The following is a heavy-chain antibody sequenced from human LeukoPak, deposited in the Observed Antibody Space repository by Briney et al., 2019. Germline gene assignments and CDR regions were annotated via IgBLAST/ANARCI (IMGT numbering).Heavy chain of an antibody. V-gene: IGHV3-74*01. CDR2: INSDGSST. Sequence: GGSLRLSCAASGFTFSSYWMHWVRQAPGKGLVWDSRINSDGSSTSYADSVKGRFTISRDNAKNTLYLQMNSLRAEDTAMYYCARDSRRGELPNYWGQGTLVTVSS. J-gene: IGHJ4*02. CDR3: ARDSRRGELPNY. CDR1: GFTFSSYW. D-gene: IGHD1-7*01.